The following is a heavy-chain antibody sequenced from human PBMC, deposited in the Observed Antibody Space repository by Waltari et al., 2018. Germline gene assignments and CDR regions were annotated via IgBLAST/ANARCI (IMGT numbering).Heavy chain of an antibody. CDR2: MNPKNGDT. J-gene: IGHJ4*02. CDR3: ARDGTMRLCDY. V-gene: IGHV1-2*02. Sequence: QVQLLQSGAEVKKPGASVKVSCKASGYTFNDDYIHWVRQAPGQGLEWMGWMNPKNGDTNYIQKFQGRVTMTRDTSISTGYMELTNLRSDDTAVYYCARDGTMRLCDYWGQGTQVTVSS. CDR1: GYTFNDDY.